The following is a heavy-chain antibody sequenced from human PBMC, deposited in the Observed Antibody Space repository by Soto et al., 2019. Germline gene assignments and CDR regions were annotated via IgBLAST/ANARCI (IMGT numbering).Heavy chain of an antibody. CDR2: ISYDENNK. Sequence: GGSLSLSCAASEFNFGGYAMHWVRQAPGKGLEWVALISYDENNKYYADSVKGRFTISRDNSKNTLFLQMNSLRPEDTAVYYCAKGISSSSSWQLFDYWGPGTLVTVSS. CDR1: EFNFGGYA. CDR3: AKGISSSSSWQLFDY. D-gene: IGHD6-13*01. J-gene: IGHJ4*02. V-gene: IGHV3-30*18.